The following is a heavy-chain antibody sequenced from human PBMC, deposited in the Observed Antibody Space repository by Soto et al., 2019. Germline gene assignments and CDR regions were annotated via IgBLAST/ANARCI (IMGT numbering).Heavy chain of an antibody. Sequence: GESLKISCAASGFTFSSYGMHWVRQAPGKGLEWVAVIWYDGSNKYYADSVKGRFTISRDNSKNTLYLQMNSLRAEDTAVYYCERDKGNYGMDVWGQGATVTVSS. CDR2: IWYDGSNK. J-gene: IGHJ6*02. V-gene: IGHV3-33*01. CDR1: GFTFSSYG. D-gene: IGHD6-13*01. CDR3: ERDKGNYGMDV.